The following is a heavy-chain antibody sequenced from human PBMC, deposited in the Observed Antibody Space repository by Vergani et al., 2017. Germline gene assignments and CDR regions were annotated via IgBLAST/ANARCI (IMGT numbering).Heavy chain of an antibody. Sequence: EVQLVESGGGLVQPGGSLRLSCAASGFTFSSYAMSWVRQAPGKGLEWVSAISGSVGSTYYADSVKGRFTISRDNSKNTLYLQMNSLRAEDTAVYYCAKIREYQLLFHNWFDPWGQGTLVTVSS. CDR2: ISGSVGST. V-gene: IGHV3-23*04. CDR1: GFTFSSYA. J-gene: IGHJ5*02. D-gene: IGHD2-2*01. CDR3: AKIREYQLLFHNWFDP.